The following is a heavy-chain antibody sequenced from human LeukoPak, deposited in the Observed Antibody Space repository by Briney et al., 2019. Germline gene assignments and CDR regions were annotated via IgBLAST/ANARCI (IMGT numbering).Heavy chain of an antibody. CDR2: IYYSGST. V-gene: IGHV4-39*01. D-gene: IGHD3-3*01. CDR3: ARRSAFGVVRSAFDI. Sequence: PSETLSLTCTVSGGSISSSSYYWGWIRQPPGKGLEWSGSIYYSGSTYYNPSLKSRVTISVDTSKNQFSPKLSSVTAADTAVYYCARRSAFGVVRSAFDIWGLGTMVTVSS. J-gene: IGHJ3*02. CDR1: GGSISSSSYY.